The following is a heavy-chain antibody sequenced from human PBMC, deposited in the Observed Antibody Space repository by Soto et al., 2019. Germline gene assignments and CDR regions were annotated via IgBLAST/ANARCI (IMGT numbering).Heavy chain of an antibody. CDR3: ARGLFDHDSLDI. CDR2: ISSSIRYL. CDR1: GFTFRSYS. J-gene: IGHJ3*02. V-gene: IGHV3-21*01. Sequence: EVQLVESGGGLVKAGGSLSLSCAASGFTFRSYSMNWVRQALGKGLAWVSSISSSIRYLYYAESLKGRFPISRDNAKTSLYLQMNSLRAEDTAVYYCARGLFDHDSLDIWCQGTMVTVSS. D-gene: IGHD2-21*01.